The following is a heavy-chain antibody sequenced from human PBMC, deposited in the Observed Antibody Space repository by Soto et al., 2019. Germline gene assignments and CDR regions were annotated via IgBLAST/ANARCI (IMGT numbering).Heavy chain of an antibody. CDR1: GVSISHYY. D-gene: IGHD2-8*01. V-gene: IGHV4-59*01. CDR3: ARDRSTYGGGGTGEVKENWFDP. CDR2: AYYSGSN. J-gene: IGHJ5*02. Sequence: PSETLSLTCTVSGVSISHYYWSWIRQSPGKGLEWIGYAYYSGSNDYNPSLKSRVIISVDTSKNQISLKLNTVTIADTAVYYCARDRSTYGGGGTGEVKENWFDPWGPGTLVTVSS.